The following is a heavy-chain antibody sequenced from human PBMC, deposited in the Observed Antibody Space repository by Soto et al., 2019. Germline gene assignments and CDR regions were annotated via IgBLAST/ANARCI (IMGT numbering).Heavy chain of an antibody. CDR1: GASIRSYH. J-gene: IGHJ5*02. CDR3: AKDVSSRRWFDP. Sequence: SETLSLTCAVSGASIRSYHWSFLRQPAGKGLEWIGRIQHTGNTNYNLSLKSRVTMSADTSKNQISLKMTSVTAADTAVYFCAKDVSSRRWFDPWGQGVRVTVSS. D-gene: IGHD3-16*01. CDR2: IQHTGNT. V-gene: IGHV4-4*07.